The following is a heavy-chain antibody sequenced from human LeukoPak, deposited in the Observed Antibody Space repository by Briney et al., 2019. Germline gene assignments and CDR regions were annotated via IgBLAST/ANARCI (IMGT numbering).Heavy chain of an antibody. D-gene: IGHD3-3*01. CDR2: ISYDGSNK. CDR1: GFTFSSYS. Sequence: PGGSLRLSCAASGFTFSSYSMHWVRQAPGKGLEWVAVISYDGSNKYYADSVKGRFTISRDNSKNTLYLQMNSLRAEDTAVYYCASENRFLECLCCGYFDYWGQGTLVTVSS. V-gene: IGHV3-30*03. J-gene: IGHJ4*02. CDR3: ASENRFLECLCCGYFDY.